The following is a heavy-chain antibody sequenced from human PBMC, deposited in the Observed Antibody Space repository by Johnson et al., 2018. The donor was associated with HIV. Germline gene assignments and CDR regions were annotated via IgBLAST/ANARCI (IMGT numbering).Heavy chain of an antibody. Sequence: QMQLVESGGGVVQPGRSLRLSCAASGFTFSSYGMHWVRQAPGKGLEWVAVIWYDGSNKYYADSVKGRFTISRDNSKNTLYLQMNSLRAEDTAVYYCAKFRDAFDIWGQGTMVTVSS. CDR1: GFTFSSYG. J-gene: IGHJ3*02. CDR3: AKFRDAFDI. CDR2: IWYDGSNK. V-gene: IGHV3-33*06.